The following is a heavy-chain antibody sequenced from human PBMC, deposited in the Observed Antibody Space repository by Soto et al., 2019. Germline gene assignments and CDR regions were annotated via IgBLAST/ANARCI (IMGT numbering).Heavy chain of an antibody. Sequence: EMQLVESGGGLVQPGGSLRLSCGVSGFTFGSFWMGWVRRAPGKGLEWVANINQDGSEKYYVDSVKGRFTISRDNPRNSLYLQMDTLRVEDTAVYFCARQIRGLTPNWFDPWGQGTLVSVSS. CDR1: GFTFGSFW. CDR2: INQDGSEK. CDR3: ARQIRGLTPNWFDP. V-gene: IGHV3-7*01. J-gene: IGHJ5*02.